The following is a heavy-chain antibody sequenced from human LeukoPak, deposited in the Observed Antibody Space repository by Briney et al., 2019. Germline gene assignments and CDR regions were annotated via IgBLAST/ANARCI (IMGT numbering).Heavy chain of an antibody. CDR3: ARDGYGGVDY. D-gene: IGHD3-10*01. J-gene: IGHJ4*02. V-gene: IGHV4-34*01. Sequence: SETLSLTCAVYGGSFSGYYWSWIRQPPGKGLEWIGEINHSGSTNYNPSLKSRVTISVDTSKNQFSLKLSSVTAADTAVYYCARDGYGGVDYWGQGTLVTVSS. CDR2: INHSGST. CDR1: GGSFSGYY.